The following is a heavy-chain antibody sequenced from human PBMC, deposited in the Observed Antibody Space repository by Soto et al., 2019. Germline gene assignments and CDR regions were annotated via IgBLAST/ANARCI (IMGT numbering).Heavy chain of an antibody. V-gene: IGHV4-59*01. CDR1: GASISNYY. CDR3: ARSGHTFGGVM. J-gene: IGHJ4*02. D-gene: IGHD3-16*01. CDR2: IYYSGSA. Sequence: QVQLQESGPGLVKPSETLSLTCTVSGASISNYYGSWIRQPLGKGLEYIGYIYYSGSADYSPSLKSRVTILVDTSNNQFSLKLTSVTAADTAVYYCARSGHTFGGVMWGQGILVTVSS.